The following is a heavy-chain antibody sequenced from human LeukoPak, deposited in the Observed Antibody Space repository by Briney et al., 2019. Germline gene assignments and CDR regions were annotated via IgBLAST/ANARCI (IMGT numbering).Heavy chain of an antibody. CDR1: GYSFTNYW. Sequence: GESLKISCKGSGYSFTNYWIGWVRQMPGKGLEWMGIIYSGDSDTRYSPSFQGQVTISADKSISTAYLQWSSLKASDSAMYYCALSYGSGSYYVPFDDWGQGTLVTVSS. CDR2: IYSGDSDT. CDR3: ALSYGSGSYYVPFDD. D-gene: IGHD3-10*01. J-gene: IGHJ4*02. V-gene: IGHV5-51*01.